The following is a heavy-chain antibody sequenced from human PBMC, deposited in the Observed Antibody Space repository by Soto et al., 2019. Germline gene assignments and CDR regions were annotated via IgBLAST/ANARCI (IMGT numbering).Heavy chain of an antibody. CDR2: IYHSGST. V-gene: IGHV4-4*02. Sequence: SETLSLTCAVSGGSISSSNWWSWVRQPPGKGLEWIGEIYHSGSTNYNPSLKSRVTISVDKSKNQFSLKLSSVTAADTAVYYCAGTGGYAPFYYFDYWGQGTLVTVSS. CDR3: AGTGGYAPFYYFDY. D-gene: IGHD5-12*01. J-gene: IGHJ4*02. CDR1: GGSISSSNW.